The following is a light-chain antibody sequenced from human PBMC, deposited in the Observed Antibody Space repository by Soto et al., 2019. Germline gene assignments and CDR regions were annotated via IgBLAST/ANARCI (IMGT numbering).Light chain of an antibody. CDR1: NSDVGGYNF. Sequence: QSALTQPASVSGSPGQSITISCAGTNSDVGGYNFVSWYQHHPGKAPKLMIYDVSNRPSGVSDRFSGSKSGNTASLTISGLQAEDEADYYCSSFSIRSPMIFGGGTKVTVL. CDR2: DVS. CDR3: SSFSIRSPMI. V-gene: IGLV2-14*03. J-gene: IGLJ2*01.